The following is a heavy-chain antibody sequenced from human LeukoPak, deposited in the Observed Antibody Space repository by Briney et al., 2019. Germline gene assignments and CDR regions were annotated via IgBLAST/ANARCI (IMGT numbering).Heavy chain of an antibody. Sequence: GGSLRLSCAASGFTFSSYAMGWVRQAPGKGLEWVSAISGSGGSTYYADSVKGRFTISRDNSKNTLYLQMNSLRAEDTAVYYCAKVRTYYYGSGVSFFDYWGQGTLVTVSS. D-gene: IGHD3-10*01. J-gene: IGHJ4*02. V-gene: IGHV3-23*01. CDR1: GFTFSSYA. CDR3: AKVRTYYYGSGVSFFDY. CDR2: ISGSGGST.